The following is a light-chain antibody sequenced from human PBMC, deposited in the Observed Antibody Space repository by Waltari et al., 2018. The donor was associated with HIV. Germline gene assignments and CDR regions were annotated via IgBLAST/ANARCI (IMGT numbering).Light chain of an antibody. V-gene: IGLV3-1*01. CDR2: EDA. J-gene: IGLJ2*01. Sequence: YVLSQPPTVSVSPGQTANITRSRQHLRLKYTRWYLHKPAQSPLLVIYEDAQRPSGIPDRFSGSNSGNTSTLTISEAQPLDEGDYYCQAWDTIRETFGGGTKLTVL. CDR3: QAWDTIRET. CDR1: HLRLKY.